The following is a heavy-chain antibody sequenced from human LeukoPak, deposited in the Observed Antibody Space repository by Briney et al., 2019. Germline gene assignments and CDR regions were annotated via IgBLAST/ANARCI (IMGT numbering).Heavy chain of an antibody. J-gene: IGHJ4*02. CDR2: ISGSGGST. CDR3: AKGRDSIAVAGYYFDY. Sequence: GGSLRLSCAASGFTFSSYGMSWVRQAPGKGLEWVSAISGSGGSTYYADSVKGRFTISRDNSKNTLYLQMNSLRAEDTAVYYCAKGRDSIAVAGYYFDYWGQGTLVTVSS. D-gene: IGHD6-19*01. V-gene: IGHV3-23*01. CDR1: GFTFSSYG.